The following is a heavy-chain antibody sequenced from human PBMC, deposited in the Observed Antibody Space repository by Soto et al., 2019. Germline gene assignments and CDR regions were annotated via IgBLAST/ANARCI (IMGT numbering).Heavy chain of an antibody. J-gene: IGHJ6*02. CDR2: ISYSGST. Sequence: SETLSLTCTVSGGSISSYYWSWIRQPPGKGLEWIGYISYSGSTNYNPSLKSRLTMPLNTSKKHFSLKLSSVTAADTAVYYCARGTRATQYYYYFYGMDVWGQGTTVTVSS. V-gene: IGHV4-59*01. CDR1: GGSISSYY. CDR3: ARGTRATQYYYYFYGMDV.